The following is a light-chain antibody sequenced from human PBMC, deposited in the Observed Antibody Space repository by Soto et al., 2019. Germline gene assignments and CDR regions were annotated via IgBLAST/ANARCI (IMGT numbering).Light chain of an antibody. CDR2: KAS. CDR3: QQYPSYSLT. Sequence: DIPMTQSPSTLSASVGDRVTITCRASQSISSWLAWYQQKPGKAPKLLIYKASSLEGGVPSRFSGSGSGTDFTLTISSLQPDDFATYYCQQYPSYSLTFGGGTKVDIK. CDR1: QSISSW. V-gene: IGKV1-5*03. J-gene: IGKJ4*01.